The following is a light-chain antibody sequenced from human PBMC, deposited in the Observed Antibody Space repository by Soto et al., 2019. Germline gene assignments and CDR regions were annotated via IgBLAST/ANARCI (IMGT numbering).Light chain of an antibody. CDR3: QQYGSSPRT. J-gene: IGKJ1*01. CDR2: GAS. Sequence: EIVLTQSPGTLSLSPGERATLSCRASQSVSSSYLAWYQQKPGQAPRLLIYGASSRATGIPDRFSGSGSGTDFTLTISRLEPEDVAMYDFQQYGSSPRTFGQGTKVDIK. CDR1: QSVSSSY. V-gene: IGKV3-20*01.